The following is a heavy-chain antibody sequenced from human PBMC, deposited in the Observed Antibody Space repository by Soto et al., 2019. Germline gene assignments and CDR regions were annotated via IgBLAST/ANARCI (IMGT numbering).Heavy chain of an antibody. V-gene: IGHV4-30-2*01. CDR3: ARERGSGKIGPHYFDP. CDR2: IYHSGST. D-gene: IGHD3-10*01. Sequence: QLQLQESGSGLVKPSQTLSLTCAVSGGSISSGGYSWSWIRQPPGKGLEWIGYIYHSGSTYYNPSLKSRVTKSVDRSKNQFSLKLSSVTAADTAVYYCARERGSGKIGPHYFDPWGQGTLVTVSS. CDR1: GGSISSGGYS. J-gene: IGHJ5*02.